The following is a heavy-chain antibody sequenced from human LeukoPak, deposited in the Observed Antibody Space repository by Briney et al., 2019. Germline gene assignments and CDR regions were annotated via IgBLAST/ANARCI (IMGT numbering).Heavy chain of an antibody. CDR1: GYTFTSYG. CDR2: ISAYNGNT. D-gene: IGHD2-2*01. Sequence: ASVKVSCKASGYTFTSYGVSWVRQAPGQGLEWMGWISAYNGNTNYAQKLQGRVTMTTDTSISTAYMELSRLRSDDTAVYYCARGETPLGYCSSTSCPEYFQHWGQGTLVTVSS. J-gene: IGHJ1*01. CDR3: ARGETPLGYCSSTSCPEYFQH. V-gene: IGHV1-18*01.